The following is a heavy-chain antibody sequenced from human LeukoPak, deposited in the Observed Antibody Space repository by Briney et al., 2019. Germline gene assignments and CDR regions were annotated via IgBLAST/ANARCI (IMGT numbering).Heavy chain of an antibody. V-gene: IGHV4-34*01. CDR1: GGSFSGYY. CDR3: ARGHLRWLNNLFDY. J-gene: IGHJ4*02. Sequence: SETLSLTCAVYGGSFSGYYWSWLRQPPGKGLEWVGEINHSGSTNYNPSLKSRVTISVDTSKNQFSLKLSSVTAADTAVYYCARGHLRWLNNLFDYWGQGTLVTVSS. D-gene: IGHD6-19*01. CDR2: INHSGST.